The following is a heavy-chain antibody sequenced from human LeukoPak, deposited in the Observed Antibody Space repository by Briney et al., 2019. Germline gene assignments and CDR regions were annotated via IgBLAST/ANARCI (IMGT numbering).Heavy chain of an antibody. CDR3: ARGDYYYGMDV. V-gene: IGHV1-46*01. Sequence: ASVKVSCKASGYTFTRYYMHWVRQAPGQGLEWMGIINPSDGVIDYAQKFQDRVTMTRDTSTSTVYMELSSLRSDDTAVYYCARGDYYYGMDVWGQGTTVTVSS. CDR2: INPSDGVI. CDR1: GYTFTRYY. J-gene: IGHJ6*02.